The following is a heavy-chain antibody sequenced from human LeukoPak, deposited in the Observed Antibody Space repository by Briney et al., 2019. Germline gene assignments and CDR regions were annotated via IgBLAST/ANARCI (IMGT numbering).Heavy chain of an antibody. CDR1: GGTFSSYA. Sequence: SVKVSCKASGGTFSSYAISWVRQAPGQGLEWVGGIIPIFGTANYAQKFKGRVTITADESTSTAYMELSSLRSEDTAVYYCASEPPPEYSSSHFDYWGQGTLVTVSS. D-gene: IGHD6-6*01. V-gene: IGHV1-69*13. J-gene: IGHJ4*02. CDR2: IIPIFGTA. CDR3: ASEPPPEYSSSHFDY.